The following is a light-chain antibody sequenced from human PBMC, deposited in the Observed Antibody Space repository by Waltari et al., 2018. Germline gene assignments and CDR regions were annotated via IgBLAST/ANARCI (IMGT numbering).Light chain of an antibody. J-gene: IGLJ1*01. V-gene: IGLV2-23*02. Sequence: QSALTQPASVSGTPGQSITISCSGTTSDVGSYDLVSWYQQHPGEAPKPLNCEVFKRPPDMSSRFSGAKSGSTASLTISGLQPEDEADYYCCSYAGRGTYVFGSGTKVTVL. CDR2: EVF. CDR3: CSYAGRGTYV. CDR1: TSDVGSYDL.